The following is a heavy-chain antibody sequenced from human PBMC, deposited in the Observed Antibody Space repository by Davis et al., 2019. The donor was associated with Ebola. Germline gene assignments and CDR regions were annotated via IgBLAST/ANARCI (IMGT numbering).Heavy chain of an antibody. V-gene: IGHV1-18*04. CDR3: ARDPGIAVADF. J-gene: IGHJ4*02. D-gene: IGHD6-19*01. CDR2: ISPYSGNT. CDR1: GYSFTSYG. Sequence: ASVKVSCKASGYSFTSYGINWVRQAPGQGLEWMAWISPYSGNTNYAQSFQGRVTVTTDPSTSTAYMELRSLRSDDTAVYYCARDPGIAVADFWGQGTLLTVSS.